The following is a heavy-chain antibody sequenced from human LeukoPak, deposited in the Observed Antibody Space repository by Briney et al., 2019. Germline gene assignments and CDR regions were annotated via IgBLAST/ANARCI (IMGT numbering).Heavy chain of an antibody. J-gene: IGHJ6*02. D-gene: IGHD3-16*01. CDR3: ARDGGGMDV. V-gene: IGHV3-74*01. CDR2: INPDGSSI. CDR1: GFTLSRYW. Sequence: GGSLRLSGEASGFTLSRYWMHWVRQAPGKGPVWVSRINPDGSSISYADSVKSRFTISRDNAKNTLYLQMNSLRAEDTAVYYCARDGGGMDVWGQGTTVTVSS.